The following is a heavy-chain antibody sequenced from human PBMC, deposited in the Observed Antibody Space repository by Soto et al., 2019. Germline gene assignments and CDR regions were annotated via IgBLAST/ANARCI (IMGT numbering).Heavy chain of an antibody. CDR1: GGSINGGSYY. J-gene: IGHJ4*02. CDR2: ISDSGST. Sequence: QVQLQESGPGLVTPLQTLSLTCTVSGGSINGGSYYWSWIRQHPGKGLEWIGYISDSGSTYYNPSLWTRATISVDTSKNQFSLKLTSETAADTAVYYCARREDYHDTSGYYGFFDYWGQGTLVTVSS. CDR3: ARREDYHDTSGYYGFFDY. V-gene: IGHV4-31*03. D-gene: IGHD3-22*01.